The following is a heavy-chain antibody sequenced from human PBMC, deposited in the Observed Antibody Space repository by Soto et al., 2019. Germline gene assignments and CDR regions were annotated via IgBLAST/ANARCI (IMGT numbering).Heavy chain of an antibody. J-gene: IGHJ6*02. D-gene: IGHD6-13*01. Sequence: SVKVSCKASGGTFSSYAISWVRQAPGQGLEWMGGIIPIFGTANYAQNFKGRVTITADESTSTAYMELSRLRSEDTAVYYCARDLSAAGRPGMDVWGQGTTVTVSS. CDR1: GGTFSSYA. CDR3: ARDLSAAGRPGMDV. CDR2: IIPIFGTA. V-gene: IGHV1-69*13.